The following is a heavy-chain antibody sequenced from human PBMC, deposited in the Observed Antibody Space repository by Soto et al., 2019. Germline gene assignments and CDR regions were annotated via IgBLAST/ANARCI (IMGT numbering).Heavy chain of an antibody. D-gene: IGHD3-3*02. Sequence: PSETLSLTCAVYGGSFSSYYWSWIRQSPGKGLEWIGYIEYSGRTSHNPSLKSGVTISVDTSKKQFSLKLSSVTAADTAVYYCARVRVALGVSYGMDVWGQGTTVTVSS. CDR1: GGSFSSYY. CDR3: ARVRVALGVSYGMDV. CDR2: IEYSGRT. J-gene: IGHJ6*02. V-gene: IGHV4-59*01.